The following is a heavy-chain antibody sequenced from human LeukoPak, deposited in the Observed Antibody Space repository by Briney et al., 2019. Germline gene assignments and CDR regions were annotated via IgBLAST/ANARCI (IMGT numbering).Heavy chain of an antibody. V-gene: IGHV7-4-1*02. J-gene: IGHJ4*02. CDR2: INTNTENP. D-gene: IGHD5-18*01. CDR3: ARLLDTAMVKATDY. CDR1: GYTFTSYA. Sequence: ASVKVSCKDSGYTFTSYAMNWVRQAPGQGLELMGWINTNTENPTYAQGFTGRFVFSLDTSVSTAYLQISSLKAEDTAVYYCARLLDTAMVKATDYWGQGTLVTVSS.